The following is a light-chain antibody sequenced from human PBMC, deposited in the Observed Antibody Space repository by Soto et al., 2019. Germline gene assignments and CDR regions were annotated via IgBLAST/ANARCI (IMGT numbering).Light chain of an antibody. Sequence: EIVLTQSPATLSLSPGERATLSCRASQSVSTNLPWYQQKPGQAPRLLIYDAYTRAPGVPGRFSGSGSETDFTLTISSLEPEDFAVYYCQQRSNWPAFGQGTRLEIK. CDR1: QSVSTN. J-gene: IGKJ5*01. CDR3: QQRSNWPA. CDR2: DAY. V-gene: IGKV3-11*01.